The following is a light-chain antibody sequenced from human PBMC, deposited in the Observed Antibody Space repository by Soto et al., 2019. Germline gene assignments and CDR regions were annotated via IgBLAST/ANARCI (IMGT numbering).Light chain of an antibody. J-gene: IGKJ4*01. Sequence: IQLTQSPSSLSASVGDRVTITCRASPGISSYLGCYQQNTGKAPNLLIYAASTLQSGVPSRFSGGGSGTDFTLTIISLQPEDFATYYCQQVYVYPSTFGGGTKVEIK. CDR1: PGISSY. CDR2: AAS. CDR3: QQVYVYPST. V-gene: IGKV1-9*01.